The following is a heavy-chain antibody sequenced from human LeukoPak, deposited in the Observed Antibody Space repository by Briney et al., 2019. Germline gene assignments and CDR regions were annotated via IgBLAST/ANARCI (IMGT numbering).Heavy chain of an antibody. CDR3: ARVLAPYYYDSRGVIDL. CDR2: INWIAGST. J-gene: IGHJ4*02. CDR1: GFTFDDYG. D-gene: IGHD3-22*01. V-gene: IGHV3-20*04. Sequence: GGSLRLSCAASGFTFDDYGMSWVRQAPGKGLEWVSGINWIAGSTGYADSVQGRFTISSDNAKKSLYLQMNSLRAEDTALYYCARVLAPYYYDSRGVIDLWGQGNLVTVFS.